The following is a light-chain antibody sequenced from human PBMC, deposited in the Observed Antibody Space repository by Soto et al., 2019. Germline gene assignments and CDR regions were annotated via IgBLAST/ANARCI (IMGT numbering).Light chain of an antibody. CDR3: QHYNSYSGA. J-gene: IGKJ1*01. Sequence: DIEMTQPPPTLSVSAGDRVTFAYRVGQSVRSVLAWYQQKPGQAPRLVIYEASTRDIGVPPRISGSGSGTELHLTISSLQPEDFATYSSQHYNSYSGAFGQGTKVDIK. CDR2: EAS. CDR1: QSVRSV. V-gene: IGKV3D-15*01.